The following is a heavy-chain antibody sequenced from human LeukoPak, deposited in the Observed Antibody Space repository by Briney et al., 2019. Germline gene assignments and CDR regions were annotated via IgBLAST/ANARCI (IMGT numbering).Heavy chain of an antibody. J-gene: IGHJ4*02. CDR1: GGSISSCRYC. Sequence: SETLSLSCAVSGGSISSCRYCWGRIPQPPGKGLEWIGSTYYSGSAYYNPSLKRRVTISVATTKTQFSLRRSSVTAADTAVYYCARLNGSYYSDFDYWGQGTLVTVSS. D-gene: IGHD1-26*01. CDR3: ARLNGSYYSDFDY. CDR2: TYYSGSA. V-gene: IGHV4-39*01.